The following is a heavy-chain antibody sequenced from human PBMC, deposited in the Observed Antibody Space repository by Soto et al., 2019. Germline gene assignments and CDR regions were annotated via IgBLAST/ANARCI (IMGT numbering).Heavy chain of an antibody. CDR3: ARLRASSWYLGGYLDY. D-gene: IGHD6-13*01. V-gene: IGHV3-11*06. J-gene: IGHJ4*02. CDR1: GFTFSDYY. CDR2: IVSGSDYT. Sequence: GGSLRLSCAASGFTFSDYYMTWIRQAPGKGLEWVSYIVSGSDYTNYADSVKGRFTISRDNAKNSLFLEMSSLRVDGTAVYYCARLRASSWYLGGYLDYWGLGTLVTVSS.